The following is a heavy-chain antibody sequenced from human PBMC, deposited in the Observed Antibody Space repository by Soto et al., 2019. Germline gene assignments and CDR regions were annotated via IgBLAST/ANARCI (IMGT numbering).Heavy chain of an antibody. J-gene: IGHJ4*02. CDR1: GFSFNSYA. CDR2: ISYDGRTK. CDR3: SKWAVRVPAATFSDY. Sequence: QVHLVESGGGVVQPGRSLRLSCAASGFSFNSYAMHWVRQAPGKGLEWVSVISYDGRTKSYADSVKGRFTISRDNSNETLYLQMASLRAEDTAIYYCSKWAVRVPAATFSDYWGQGILVTVSS. V-gene: IGHV3-30*18. D-gene: IGHD2-2*01.